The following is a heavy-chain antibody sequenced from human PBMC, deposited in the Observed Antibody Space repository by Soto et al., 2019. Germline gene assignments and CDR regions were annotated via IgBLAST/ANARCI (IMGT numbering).Heavy chain of an antibody. CDR2: ISSSSTTK. J-gene: IGHJ5*02. CDR1: GFTFSSYS. V-gene: IGHV3-48*01. CDR3: ARDGCSGSNCLNWFDP. D-gene: IGHD2-15*01. Sequence: EVQLVESGGGLVQPGGSRRLSCAASGFTFSSYSMNWVRQAPGKGLEWVSDISSSSTTKYYADSVKGRFTISRDNAKNSLYLQMNSLRAEDTAVYYCARDGCSGSNCLNWFDPWGQGTLVTVSS.